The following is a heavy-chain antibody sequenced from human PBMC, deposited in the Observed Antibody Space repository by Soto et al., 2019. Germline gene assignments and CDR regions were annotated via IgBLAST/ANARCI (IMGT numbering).Heavy chain of an antibody. J-gene: IGHJ4*02. CDR2: IYPGDSDT. D-gene: IGHD3-10*01. V-gene: IGHV5-51*01. CDR3: ARQKLLYYYGSGTQCPWYFDY. Sequence: GESLKISCKGSGYSFTSYWIGWVRQMPGKGLEWMGIIYPGDSDTRYSPSFQGQVTISADKSISTAYLQWSSLKASDTAMYYCARQKLLYYYGSGTQCPWYFDYWGQGTLVTVSS. CDR1: GYSFTSYW.